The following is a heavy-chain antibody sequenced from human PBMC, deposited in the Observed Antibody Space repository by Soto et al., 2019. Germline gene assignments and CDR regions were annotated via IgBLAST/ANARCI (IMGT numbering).Heavy chain of an antibody. V-gene: IGHV1-46*01. CDR3: ARDYLSSKSSLSYFDY. D-gene: IGHD2-2*01. CDR1: GYNFISHY. CDR2: INPSGGST. J-gene: IGHJ4*02. Sequence: QVLLVQSGAEGTRPGASLEVSCKASGYNFISHYSHWVRQAPGQGLEWMGFINPSGGSTTHAQNFQGRLSMTRDTSTSTVYMELSGLRSEDAAVYYCARDYLSSKSSLSYFDYWGQGTLVTVSS.